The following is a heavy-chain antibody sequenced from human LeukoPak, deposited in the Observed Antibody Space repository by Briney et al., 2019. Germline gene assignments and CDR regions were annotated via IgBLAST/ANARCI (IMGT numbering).Heavy chain of an antibody. CDR1: GGSISSYY. V-gene: IGHV4-59*01. CDR2: IYYSGST. J-gene: IGHJ3*02. Sequence: PSETLSLTCTVSGGSISSYYWSWIRQPPGKGLEWIGYIYYSGSTNYNPSLKSRVTISVDTSKNQFSLKLSSVTAADTAVYYCASVNIAAAEAFDIWGQGTMVTVSS. D-gene: IGHD6-13*01. CDR3: ASVNIAAAEAFDI.